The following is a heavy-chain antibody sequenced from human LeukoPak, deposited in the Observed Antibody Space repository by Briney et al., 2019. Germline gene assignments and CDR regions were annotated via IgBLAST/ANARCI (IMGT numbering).Heavy chain of an antibody. CDR1: GIIFSNYW. J-gene: IGHJ4*02. CDR2: INRDGSST. D-gene: IGHD5-18*01. V-gene: IGHV3-74*01. Sequence: GGSLRLSCAASGIIFSNYWMRWVRQAPGKGLVWVSRINRDGSSTSYADSVKGRFTISRDNAKNTLYLQMNSLRAEDTAVYYCARGGGYSYGSFDYWGQGTLVTVSS. CDR3: ARGGGYSYGSFDY.